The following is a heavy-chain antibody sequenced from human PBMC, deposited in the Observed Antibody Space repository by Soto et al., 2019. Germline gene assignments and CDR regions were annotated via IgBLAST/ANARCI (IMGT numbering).Heavy chain of an antibody. J-gene: IGHJ4*02. CDR2: IYYSGST. CDR1: GGSISSYY. Sequence: PSETLSLTCTVSGGSISSYYWSWIRLPPGKGMERIGYIYYSGSTNYNPYLKSRVTISVDTDKNQFSLKLSSVTAADAAVYYCARDFKDRYCSNTSCSHFDYWGQGTLVTVSS. D-gene: IGHD2-2*01. CDR3: ARDFKDRYCSNTSCSHFDY. V-gene: IGHV4-59*01.